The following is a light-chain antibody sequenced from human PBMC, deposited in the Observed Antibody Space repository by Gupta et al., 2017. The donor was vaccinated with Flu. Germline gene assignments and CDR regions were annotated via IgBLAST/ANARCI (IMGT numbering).Light chain of an antibody. Sequence: SDVGGYNYVSWYQQHPGQAPELVIYEVTKRPSGVPDRFSGSKSGNTASLTVCGLQAEDEADYYCSSYYASNKYVVFGGGTKLTVL. V-gene: IGLV2-8*01. CDR3: SSYYASNKYVV. CDR1: SDVGGYNY. J-gene: IGLJ2*01. CDR2: EVT.